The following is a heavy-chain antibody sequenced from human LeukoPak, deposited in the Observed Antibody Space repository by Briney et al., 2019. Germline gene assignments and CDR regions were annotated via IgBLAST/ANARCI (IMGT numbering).Heavy chain of an antibody. V-gene: IGHV4-30-4*07. Sequence: SETLSLTCAVSGGSISSRGYSWSWIRQPPGKGLEWIGYIYYSGSTYYNPSLKSRVTISVDTSKNQFSLKLSSVTAADTAVYYCARAGSTVVTRWGQGTLVTVSS. CDR1: GGSISSRGYS. CDR2: IYYSGST. CDR3: ARAGSTVVTR. D-gene: IGHD4-23*01. J-gene: IGHJ4*02.